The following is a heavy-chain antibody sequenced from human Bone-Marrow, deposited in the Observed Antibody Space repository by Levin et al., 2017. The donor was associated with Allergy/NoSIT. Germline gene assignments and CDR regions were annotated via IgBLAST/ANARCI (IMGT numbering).Heavy chain of an antibody. J-gene: IGHJ3*02. Sequence: LGASVKVSCKASGYIFTGYYIHWVRQAPGQGLEWMGWIDPNSGSTLYAQKFQGRVTVTSDSSMSTVNMELTSLRSDDTAVYYCTRVIMVASRNDGFDIWGQGTMVTVSS. CDR2: IDPNSGST. CDR1: GYIFTGYY. V-gene: IGHV1-2*03. D-gene: IGHD4/OR15-4a*01. CDR3: TRVIMVASRNDGFDI.